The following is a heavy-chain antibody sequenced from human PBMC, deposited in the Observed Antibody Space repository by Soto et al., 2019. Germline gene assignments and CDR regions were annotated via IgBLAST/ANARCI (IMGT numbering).Heavy chain of an antibody. CDR1: GYTFTRYN. J-gene: IGHJ4*02. CDR2: INPSGGTT. Sequence: ASLKVSCKASGYTFTRYNVDWVRQAPGQGLEWMAIINPSGGTTYYVQKFEGRVTLTTDTSTSTVYMELSSLRSDDTAVYYCARVRGGGSEYFFDYWGQGTLVTVSS. D-gene: IGHD2-15*01. CDR3: ARVRGGGSEYFFDY. V-gene: IGHV1-46*01.